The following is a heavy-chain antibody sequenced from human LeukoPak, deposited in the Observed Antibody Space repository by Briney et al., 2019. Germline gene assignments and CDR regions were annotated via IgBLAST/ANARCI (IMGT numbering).Heavy chain of an antibody. CDR1: GGSFSGYY. D-gene: IGHD1-26*01. CDR3: ARYIVSYPHDAFDI. J-gene: IGHJ3*02. V-gene: IGHV4-34*01. Sequence: ASETLSLTCAVYGGSFSGYYWSWIRQPPGKGLEWIGEINHSGSTNYNPSLKSRVTISVDTSKKQFSLKLSSVTAADTALYYCARYIVSYPHDAFDIWGQGTMVTVSS. CDR2: INHSGST.